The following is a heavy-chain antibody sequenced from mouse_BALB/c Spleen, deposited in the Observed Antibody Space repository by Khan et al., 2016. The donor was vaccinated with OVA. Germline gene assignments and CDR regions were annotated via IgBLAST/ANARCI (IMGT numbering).Heavy chain of an antibody. Sequence: VLLQQSGAELAKPGASVKMSCKASGYTFTSYWMHWVKQRPGQGLEWIGYINPSTGYTEYNQKFKDKATLTADKSSSTAYMQLSSLTSEDSAVYYCASYNGSSYYFDYWGQGTTLTVSS. V-gene: IGHV1-7*01. CDR2: INPSTGYT. CDR1: GYTFTSYW. J-gene: IGHJ2*01. D-gene: IGHD1-1*01. CDR3: ASYNGSSYYFDY.